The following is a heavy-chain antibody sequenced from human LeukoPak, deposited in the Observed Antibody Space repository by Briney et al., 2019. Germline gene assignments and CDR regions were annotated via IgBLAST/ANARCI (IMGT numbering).Heavy chain of an antibody. V-gene: IGHV4-59*01. J-gene: IGHJ4*02. D-gene: IGHD2-2*01. CDR3: ARGTDYGDS. CDR2: SSDSGST. Sequence: SETLSLTCTVSGGSISSYYWSWIRQPPGKGLEWIGYSSDSGSTNYNPSLKSRVALLVDTSKNQFSLNLFSVTAADTAVYHCARGTDYGDSWGQGTLVTVSS. CDR1: GGSISSYY.